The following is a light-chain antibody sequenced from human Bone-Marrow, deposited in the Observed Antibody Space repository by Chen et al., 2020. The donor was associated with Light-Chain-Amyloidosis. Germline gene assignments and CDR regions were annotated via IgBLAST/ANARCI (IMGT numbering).Light chain of an antibody. Sequence: SYVLTQPSSVSVAPGQTATIACGGNNIGSTSVHWYQQTPGQAPLLVVYDDSDRPSGVPDRFSGSRSGTSSSLAITGLQAEDEADYYCQSYDSSLSVVFGGGTKLTVL. V-gene: IGLV3-21*02. CDR1: NIGSTS. J-gene: IGLJ2*01. CDR3: QSYDSSLSVV. CDR2: DDS.